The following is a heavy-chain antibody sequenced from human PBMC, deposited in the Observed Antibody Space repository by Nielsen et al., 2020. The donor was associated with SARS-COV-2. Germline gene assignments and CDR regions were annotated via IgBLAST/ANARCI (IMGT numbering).Heavy chain of an antibody. J-gene: IGHJ6*02. CDR3: AKDTRLYYSYGMDV. CDR1: GFIFRAYG. Sequence: GESLKISCTASGFIFRAYGMHWVRQAPGKGLEWVAIIWYDGSDKYYADSGKGRFTISRDNSKNTLYLQMNSLRAEDTAVYYCAKDTRLYYSYGMDVWGQGTTVTVSS. CDR2: IWYDGSDK. V-gene: IGHV3-30*02.